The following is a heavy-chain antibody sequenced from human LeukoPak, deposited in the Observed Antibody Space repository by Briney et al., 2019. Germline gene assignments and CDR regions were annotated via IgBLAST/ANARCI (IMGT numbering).Heavy chain of an antibody. CDR2: IYYSGST. CDR1: GGSISSSSYY. J-gene: IGHJ3*02. D-gene: IGHD3-3*01. CDR3: ARHGDFWSGLDAFDI. V-gene: IGHV4-39*01. Sequence: PSETLSLTCTISGGSISSSSYYWGWIRQPPGKGLEWIGSIYYSGSTYYNPSLKSRVTISVDTSKNQFSLKLSSVTAADTAVYYCARHGDFWSGLDAFDIWGQGTMVTVSS.